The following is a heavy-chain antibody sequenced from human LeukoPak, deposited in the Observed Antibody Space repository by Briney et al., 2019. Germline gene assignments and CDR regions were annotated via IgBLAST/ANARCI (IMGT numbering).Heavy chain of an antibody. D-gene: IGHD6-13*01. J-gene: IGHJ4*02. CDR1: GFTFSSYW. V-gene: IGHV3-74*01. CDR2: INNDGSGT. CDR3: ARGQPGVAAAGNLDY. Sequence: PGGSLRLSCAASGFTFSSYWMHWVRQAPGKGPVWVSRINNDGSGTTYADSVKGRFTISRDDAKNTLYLQMNSLRAEDTAVYYCARGQPGVAAAGNLDYWGQGTLVTVSS.